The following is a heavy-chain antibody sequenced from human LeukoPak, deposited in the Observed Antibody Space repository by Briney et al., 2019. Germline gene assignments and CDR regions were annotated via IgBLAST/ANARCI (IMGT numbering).Heavy chain of an antibody. J-gene: IGHJ4*02. CDR2: MNPNSGNT. D-gene: IGHD3-16*02. V-gene: IGHV1-8*01. Sequence: ASVKVSCKASGYTFTSYDINWVRQATGQGLEWMGWMNPNSGNTGYAQKFQGRVTMTRNTSISTAYMELSSLRSEDTAVYYCVRGRITFGGVIVIQYFDYWGQGTLVTVSS. CDR1: GYTFTSYD. CDR3: VRGRITFGGVIVIQYFDY.